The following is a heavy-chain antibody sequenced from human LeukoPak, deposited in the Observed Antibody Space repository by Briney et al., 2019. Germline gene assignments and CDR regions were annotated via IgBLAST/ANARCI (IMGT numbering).Heavy chain of an antibody. CDR3: ARVPGGYCSSTSCYE. CDR1: GFTVSSNY. CDR2: IYSGGST. V-gene: IGHV3-53*01. J-gene: IGHJ4*02. Sequence: GGSLRLSCAASGFTVSSNYMSWVRQAPGKGLEWVSVIYSGGSTYYADSVKGRFTISRDNSKNTLYLQVNSLRAEDTAVYYCARVPGGYCSSTSCYEWGQGTLVTVSS. D-gene: IGHD2-2*01.